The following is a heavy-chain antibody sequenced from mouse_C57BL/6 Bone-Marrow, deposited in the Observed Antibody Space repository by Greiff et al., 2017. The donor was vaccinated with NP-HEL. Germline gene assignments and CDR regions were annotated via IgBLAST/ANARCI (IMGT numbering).Heavy chain of an antibody. D-gene: IGHD1-1*01. V-gene: IGHV1-81*01. CDR3: AIHYYGSSPYWYFDV. CDR2: IYPRSGNT. CDR1: GYIFTSYG. Sequence: VQLVESGAELARPGASVKLSCKASGYIFTSYGISWVKQRTGQGLEWIGEIYPRSGNTYYNEKFKGKATLTADKSSSTAYMELRSLTSEDSAVYFCAIHYYGSSPYWYFDVWGTGTTVTVSS. J-gene: IGHJ1*03.